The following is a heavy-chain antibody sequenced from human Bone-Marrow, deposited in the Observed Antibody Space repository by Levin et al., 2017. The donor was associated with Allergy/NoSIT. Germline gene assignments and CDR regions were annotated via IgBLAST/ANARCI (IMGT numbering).Heavy chain of an antibody. Sequence: ASVKVSCAASGFTFSSYAMSWVRQAPGKGLEWVSVIINNGGSTYNADSVKGRFTISRDNSKNTLYLQMNSLRAEDTAVYFCAKNQGWGLKYYFDYWGQGTLVTVSS. CDR1: GFTFSSYA. J-gene: IGHJ4*02. V-gene: IGHV3-23*01. CDR3: AKNQGWGLKYYFDY. CDR2: IINNGGST. D-gene: IGHD2-21*02.